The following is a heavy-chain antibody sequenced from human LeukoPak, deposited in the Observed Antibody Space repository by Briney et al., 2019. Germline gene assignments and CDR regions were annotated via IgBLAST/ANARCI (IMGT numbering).Heavy chain of an antibody. J-gene: IGHJ6*02. Sequence: ASVKVSCKASGYTFTGYYMHWVRQATGQGLEWMGWMNPNSGNTGYAQKFQGRVTMTRNTSISTAYMELSSLRSEDTAVYYCARGAVATIPYYYYYYGMDVWGQGTTVTVSS. CDR1: GYTFTGYY. D-gene: IGHD5-12*01. CDR3: ARGAVATIPYYYYYYGMDV. CDR2: MNPNSGNT. V-gene: IGHV1-8*02.